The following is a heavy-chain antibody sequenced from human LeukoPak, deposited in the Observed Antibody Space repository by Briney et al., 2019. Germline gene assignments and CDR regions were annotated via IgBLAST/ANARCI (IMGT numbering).Heavy chain of an antibody. V-gene: IGHV3-43*02. CDR3: ARESGKFDY. CDR2: ISGDGVST. CDR1: GLPIADFA. Sequence: GGSLRLSCVASGLPIADFAMHWVRQAPGKGLEWVSLISGDGVSTFYADSVKGRFSISRDNSKNSLSLEMNSLRTEDTAMYYCARESGKFDYWGQGTLVTVSS. J-gene: IGHJ4*02.